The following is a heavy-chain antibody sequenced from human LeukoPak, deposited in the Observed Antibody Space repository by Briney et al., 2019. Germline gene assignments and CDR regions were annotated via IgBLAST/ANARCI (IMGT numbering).Heavy chain of an antibody. CDR1: GGSISSYY. D-gene: IGHD3-10*01. CDR3: ARALPGKPSYYYYGMDV. CDR2: IYTSGST. J-gene: IGHJ6*02. V-gene: IGHV4-4*07. Sequence: SETLSLTCTASGGSISSYYWSWIRQPAGKGLEWIGRIYTSGSTNYNPSLKSRVTMSVDTSKNQFSLKLSSVTAADTAVYYCARALPGKPSYYYYGMDVWGQGTTVTVSS.